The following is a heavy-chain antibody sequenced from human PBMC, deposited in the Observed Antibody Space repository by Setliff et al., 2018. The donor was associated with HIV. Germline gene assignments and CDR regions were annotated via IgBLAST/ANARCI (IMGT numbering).Heavy chain of an antibody. J-gene: IGHJ4*02. CDR3: ARSGRGRFGELFYFDY. D-gene: IGHD3-10*01. CDR1: GDSVSSRSYY. CDR2: IYYSGST. Sequence: SETLSLTCTVSGDSVSSRSYYWSWIRQPPGKGLEWIGYIYYSGSTDYNPSLKSRVTISVDTSKNQFSLKLSSVTAADTAVYYRARSGRGRFGELFYFDYWGQGTLVTVS. V-gene: IGHV4-61*01.